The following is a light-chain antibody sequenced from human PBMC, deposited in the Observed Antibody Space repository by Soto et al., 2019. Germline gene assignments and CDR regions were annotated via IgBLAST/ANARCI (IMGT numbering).Light chain of an antibody. J-gene: IGKJ1*01. Sequence: ETVMTQSPATLSVSPGERATLSCRASQSVSISYLAWYQQKPCHTPRPHHHHASTWTSGIPARSTGRESGTDFTLSIKSLEPEDCGVYKCEQYGNAPWTSGEGTKVDIK. CDR3: EQYGNAPWT. CDR1: QSVSISY. CDR2: HAS. V-gene: IGKV3-20*01.